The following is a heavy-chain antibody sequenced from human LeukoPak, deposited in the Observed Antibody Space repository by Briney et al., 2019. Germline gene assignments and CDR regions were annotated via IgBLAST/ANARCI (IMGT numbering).Heavy chain of an antibody. CDR1: GFTFSSYS. V-gene: IGHV3-21*01. J-gene: IGHJ6*02. Sequence: PGGSLRLSCGASGFTFSSYSMNWVRQAPGKGLEGVSSISSSSSYIYYADLVKGRFTISRDNAENSPYLQIHMLRVEDTAVYYCARATYYYGSGSYFKDFYYYYGMDVWGQGTTVTVSS. D-gene: IGHD3-10*01. CDR3: ARATYYYGSGSYFKDFYYYYGMDV. CDR2: ISSSSSYI.